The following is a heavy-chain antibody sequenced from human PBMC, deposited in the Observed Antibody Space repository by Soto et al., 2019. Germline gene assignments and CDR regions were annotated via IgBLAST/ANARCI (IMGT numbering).Heavy chain of an antibody. CDR1: GGTFSSSD. J-gene: IGHJ4*02. V-gene: IGHV1-69*05. CDR3: ARAAYYYESSGYYPGDD. CDR2: IIPIFGTT. Sequence: SVKVSCKASGGTFSSSDINCVRQAPGQGLEWMGGIIPIFGTTNYAQKFQGRVTFTRDTSASTVYMEVSSLRSEDTAVYYCARAAYYYESSGYYPGDDWGQGTLVTVSS. D-gene: IGHD3-22*01.